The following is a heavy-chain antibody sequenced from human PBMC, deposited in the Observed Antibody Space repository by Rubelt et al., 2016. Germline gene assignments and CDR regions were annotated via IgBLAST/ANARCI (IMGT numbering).Heavy chain of an antibody. V-gene: IGHV3-48*02. D-gene: IGHD2-21*01. J-gene: IGHJ4*02. CDR1: GFAITNYG. CDR3: ARGVRVLGAADVAHDC. Sequence: GGSLRLSCAASGFAITNYGMSWVRQAAGTGLEWVSYISSTITSGYYADSVKGRFTVSRDIAKNSLYLQMNSLRDEDTAVYYCARGVRVLGAADVAHDCWGQGTLVTVSS. CDR2: ISSTITSG.